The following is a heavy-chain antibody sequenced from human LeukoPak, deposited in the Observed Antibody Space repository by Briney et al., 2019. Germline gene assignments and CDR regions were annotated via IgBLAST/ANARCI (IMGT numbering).Heavy chain of an antibody. CDR3: ARSPGILTYYFDY. CDR2: INPNSGGT. D-gene: IGHD6-13*01. CDR1: GYTFTGYY. Sequence: ASVKVSCKASGYTFTGYYMHWVRQAPGQGLEWMGWINPNSGGTNYAQKFQGRVTMTRDTSISTAYMELSRLRSDDTAVYYCARSPGILTYYFDYWGQGTLVTVSS. J-gene: IGHJ4*02. V-gene: IGHV1-2*02.